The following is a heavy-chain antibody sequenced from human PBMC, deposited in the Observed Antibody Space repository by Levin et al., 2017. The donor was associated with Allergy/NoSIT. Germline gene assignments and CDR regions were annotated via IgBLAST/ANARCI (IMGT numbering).Heavy chain of an antibody. V-gene: IGHV3-13*01. D-gene: IGHD6-13*01. CDR2: IGTAGDT. Sequence: GESLKISCAASGFTFSSYDMHWVRQATGKGLEWVSAIGTAGDTYYPGSVKGRFTISRENAKNSLYLQMNSLRAGDTAVYYCARSSRGWYFDRWGRGTLVTVSS. J-gene: IGHJ2*01. CDR3: ARSSRGWYFDR. CDR1: GFTFSSYD.